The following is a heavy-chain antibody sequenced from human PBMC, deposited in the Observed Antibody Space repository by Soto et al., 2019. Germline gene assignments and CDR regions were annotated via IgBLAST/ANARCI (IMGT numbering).Heavy chain of an antibody. CDR1: GFTFSRYW. V-gene: IGHV3-74*01. CDR3: VMRYCSEGTCYGEYFQH. J-gene: IGHJ1*01. Sequence: GGSLRLSCAACGFTFSRYWMYWVRQGPGKGPVWVSRISGDGSSTSYADPVKGRFTISRDNAKNTLDLQMNSLRVEDTAVYYCVMRYCSEGTCYGEYFQHWGQGTLVTVSS. D-gene: IGHD2-15*01. CDR2: ISGDGSST.